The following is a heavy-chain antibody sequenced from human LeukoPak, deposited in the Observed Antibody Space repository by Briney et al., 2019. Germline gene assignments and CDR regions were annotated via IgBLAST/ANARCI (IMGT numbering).Heavy chain of an antibody. V-gene: IGHV4-61*02. Sequence: SETLSLTCTVSGGSISSGSYYWSWIRQPAGKGLEWIGRIYTSGSTNYNPSLKSRVTISVDTSKNQFSLKLSSVTAADTAVYYCAREVGATNDYWGQGTLVTVSS. D-gene: IGHD1-26*01. CDR1: GGSISSGSYY. J-gene: IGHJ4*02. CDR3: AREVGATNDY. CDR2: IYTSGST.